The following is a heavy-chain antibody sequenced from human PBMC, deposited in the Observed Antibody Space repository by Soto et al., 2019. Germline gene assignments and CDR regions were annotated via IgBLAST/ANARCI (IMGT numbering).Heavy chain of an antibody. Sequence: SVKVSCKASGGTFSSYATSWVRQAPGQGLEWMGGIIPIFGTANYAQKFQGRVTITADESTSTAYMELSSLRSEDTAVYYCARVPYSGSYGNAFEIWGQGTMVTV. J-gene: IGHJ3*02. V-gene: IGHV1-69*13. D-gene: IGHD1-26*01. CDR1: GGTFSSYA. CDR2: IIPIFGTA. CDR3: ARVPYSGSYGNAFEI.